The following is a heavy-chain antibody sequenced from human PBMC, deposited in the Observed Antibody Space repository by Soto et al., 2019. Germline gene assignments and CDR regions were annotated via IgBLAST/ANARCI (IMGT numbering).Heavy chain of an antibody. V-gene: IGHV3-15*07. CDR2: IKSKALGGTT. Sequence: EVQLVDSGGDLVQPGGSLRLSCAGSGFAFSDAWIHWVRQAPGKGLEWVGRIKSKALGGTTDFAAPVRGRFAITRDDSAKMAYMQMNSLNTEDTAVYYCTTDSYATMTGVRFDYWGHGTLVTVSS. CDR1: GFAFSDAW. D-gene: IGHD3-22*01. CDR3: TTDSYATMTGVRFDY. J-gene: IGHJ4*01.